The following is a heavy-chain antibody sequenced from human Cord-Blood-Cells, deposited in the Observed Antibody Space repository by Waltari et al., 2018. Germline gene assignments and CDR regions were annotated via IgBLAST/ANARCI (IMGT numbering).Heavy chain of an antibody. V-gene: IGHV1-2*04. CDR3: ARDKSAGVGAFDI. CDR1: GYTLPGYY. Sequence: VQLVQSGAGVKKPGASVKVTCKDSGYTLPGYYMPWLRHAPGHGLEWMGWINPNSGGTNYAQKFQGWVTMTRDTSISTAYMELSRLRSDDTAVYYCARDKSAGVGAFDIWGQGTMVTVSS. CDR2: INPNSGGT. D-gene: IGHD7-27*01. J-gene: IGHJ3*02.